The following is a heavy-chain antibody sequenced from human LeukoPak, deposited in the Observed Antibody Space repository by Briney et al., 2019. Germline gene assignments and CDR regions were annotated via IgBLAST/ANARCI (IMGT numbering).Heavy chain of an antibody. CDR1: GYTLTELS. J-gene: IGHJ3*02. V-gene: IGHV1-24*01. CDR3: AAPWDYYDSSGYHAAFDI. D-gene: IGHD3-22*01. CDR2: FDPEDGET. Sequence: GASVKVSCKVSGYTLTELSMHWVRQAPGKGLEWMGGFDPEDGETIYAQKFQGRVTMTEDTSTDTAYMELSSLRSEDTAVYYCAAPWDYYDSSGYHAAFDIWGQGTMVTVSS.